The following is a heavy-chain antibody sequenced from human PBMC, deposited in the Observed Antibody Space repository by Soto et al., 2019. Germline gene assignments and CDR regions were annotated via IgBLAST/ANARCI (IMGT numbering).Heavy chain of an antibody. CDR1: GFTFGTTD. Sequence: QLLQSGGGSVQPGGSLTLSCAASGFTFGTTDMSWVRQAPGEGLEWVSTIDGSGGITYYADSVKGRFTISRDNSRNTVYLQMNSLRGDDTALYYCVKNSGWFNTWGQGALVTVSS. CDR2: IDGSGGIT. J-gene: IGHJ5*02. D-gene: IGHD3-10*01. V-gene: IGHV3-23*01. CDR3: VKNSGWFNT.